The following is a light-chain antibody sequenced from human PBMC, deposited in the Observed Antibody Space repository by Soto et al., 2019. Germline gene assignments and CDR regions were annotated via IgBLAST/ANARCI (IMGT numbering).Light chain of an antibody. Sequence: QSAPTQPASVSGSPGQSITISCTGTSSDVGGYNYVSWYQQHPGKAPKLMIYEVSNRPSGVSNRFSGSKSGNTASLTISGLQAEDEADYYCSSYTSSSTLYGFGTGTKVTVL. CDR1: SSDVGGYNY. V-gene: IGLV2-14*01. CDR2: EVS. J-gene: IGLJ1*01. CDR3: SSYTSSSTLYG.